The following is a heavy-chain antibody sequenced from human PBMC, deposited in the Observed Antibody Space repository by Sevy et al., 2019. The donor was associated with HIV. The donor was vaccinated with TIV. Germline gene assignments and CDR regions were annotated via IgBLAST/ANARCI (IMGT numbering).Heavy chain of an antibody. CDR1: EFSVTDNY. Sequence: GGCLRLSCAASEFSVTDNYMSWVRQAPGKGLEWISTIYSGGSTYYADSVKGRFTISRDNSKNTLYLRMNSLRAEDTAVYYCARRRYYDARGYYYYYYGLDVWGQGTTVTVSS. CDR3: ARRRYYDARGYYYYYYGLDV. D-gene: IGHD3-22*01. CDR2: IYSGGST. V-gene: IGHV3-66*04. J-gene: IGHJ6*02.